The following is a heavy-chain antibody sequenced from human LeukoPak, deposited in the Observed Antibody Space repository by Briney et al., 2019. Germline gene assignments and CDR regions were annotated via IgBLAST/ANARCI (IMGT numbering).Heavy chain of an antibody. D-gene: IGHD6-13*01. CDR1: GFTFSRDS. CDR3: VRGATAPGIAAAGGDY. CDR2: INGGGSPI. Sequence: PGGSLRLSCAASGFTFSRDSMNWVRQAPGKGLEWVSYINGGGSPIYYADSVRGRFTISRDNAKNSLYLQMNSLRAEDTAVYYCVRGATAPGIAAAGGDYWGQGTLVTVSS. V-gene: IGHV3-48*01. J-gene: IGHJ4*02.